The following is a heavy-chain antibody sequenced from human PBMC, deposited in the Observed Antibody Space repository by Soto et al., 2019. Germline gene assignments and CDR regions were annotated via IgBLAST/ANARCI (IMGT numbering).Heavy chain of an antibody. D-gene: IGHD2-15*01. V-gene: IGHV4-34*01. CDR1: GGSFSGYY. CDR3: ARGLRLPDCSGGSCKAYYYYYGMDV. CDR2: INHSGST. Sequence: QVQLQQWGAGLLKPSETLSLTCAVYGGSFSGYYWSWIRQPPGKGLEWIGEINHSGSTNYNPSLKSRVTISADTSKNQFSLKLSSVTAADTAVYYCARGLRLPDCSGGSCKAYYYYYGMDVWGQGTTVTVSS. J-gene: IGHJ6*02.